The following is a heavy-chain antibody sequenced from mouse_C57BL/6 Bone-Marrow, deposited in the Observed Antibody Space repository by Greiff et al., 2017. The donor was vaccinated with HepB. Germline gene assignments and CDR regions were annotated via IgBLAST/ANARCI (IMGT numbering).Heavy chain of an antibody. Sequence: QVQLKQSGAEFVKPGASVKLSCKASGYTFTSYWMQWVQQRPGQGLEWIGEIDPSDSYINYNQKFKGKATLTVDTSSSPAYMQLSSLTSDDSAVYYCASRASLLSWCAYWGQGTRVTVSA. J-gene: IGHJ3*01. CDR2: IDPSDSYI. CDR1: GYTFTSYW. V-gene: IGHV1-50*01. CDR3: ASRASLLSWCAY. D-gene: IGHD3-1*01.